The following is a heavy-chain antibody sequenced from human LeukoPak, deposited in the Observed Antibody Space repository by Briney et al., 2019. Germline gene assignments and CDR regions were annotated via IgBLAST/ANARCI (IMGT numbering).Heavy chain of an antibody. CDR2: INHSGST. D-gene: IGHD6-19*01. Sequence: SETLSLTCAVYGGSFSGYYWSWIRQPPGKGLEWIGEINHSGSTNYNPSLKSRVTISVDTSKNQFSLKLSSVTAADTAVYYCANRVSSGWPKPLDAFDIWGQGTVVTVSS. J-gene: IGHJ3*02. V-gene: IGHV4-34*01. CDR1: GGSFSGYY. CDR3: ANRVSSGWPKPLDAFDI.